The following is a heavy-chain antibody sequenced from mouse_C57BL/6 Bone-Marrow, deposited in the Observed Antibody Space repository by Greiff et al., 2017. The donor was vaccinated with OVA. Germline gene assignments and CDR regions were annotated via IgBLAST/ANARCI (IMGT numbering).Heavy chain of an antibody. J-gene: IGHJ1*03. CDR2: IHPNSGST. CDR3: ASPDGYYGYLDV. Sequence: VKLQQPGAELVKPGASVKLSCKASGYTFTSYWMHWVKQRPGQGLEWIGMIHPNSGSTNYNEKFKSKATLTVDKSSSTAYMQRSSLTSEDSAVYYFASPDGYYGYLDVWGTGTTVTVSS. D-gene: IGHD2-3*01. CDR1: GYTFTSYW. V-gene: IGHV1-64*01.